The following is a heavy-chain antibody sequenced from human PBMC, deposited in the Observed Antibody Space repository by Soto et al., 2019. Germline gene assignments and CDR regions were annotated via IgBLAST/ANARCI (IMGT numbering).Heavy chain of an antibody. V-gene: IGHV4-34*01. Sequence: SETLSLTCAVYGGSFSGYYWSWIRQPPGKGLEWIGEIYNSGSTNYNPSFKSRVTISVDISKNQFSLKLSSVTSADTAVYYCARPTETTVYWFDPWGQGTLVTVSS. J-gene: IGHJ5*02. D-gene: IGHD1-7*01. CDR1: GGSFSGYY. CDR2: IYNSGST. CDR3: ARPTETTVYWFDP.